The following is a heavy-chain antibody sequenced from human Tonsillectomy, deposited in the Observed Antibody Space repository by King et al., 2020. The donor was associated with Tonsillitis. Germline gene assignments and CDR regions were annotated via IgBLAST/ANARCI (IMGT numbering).Heavy chain of an antibody. CDR3: AKEDVGFDY. D-gene: IGHD3-16*01. Sequence: QLVQSGGGVVQPGRSLRLSCAASGFTFSSYGMHWVPQAPGKGLEWVAVISYDGSKKYNGDSVKGRFTISRDNSKNTLYLQMNSLRAEDTAVYYCAKEDVGFDYWGQGTLVTVSS. CDR2: ISYDGSKK. J-gene: IGHJ4*02. CDR1: GFTFSSYG. V-gene: IGHV3-30*18.